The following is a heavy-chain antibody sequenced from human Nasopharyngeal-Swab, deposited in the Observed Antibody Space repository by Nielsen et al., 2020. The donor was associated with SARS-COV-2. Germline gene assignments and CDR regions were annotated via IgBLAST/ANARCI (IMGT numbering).Heavy chain of an antibody. V-gene: IGHV3-73*01. D-gene: IGHD2-21*02. J-gene: IGHJ6*03. CDR3: ARGPPIVVLTAILPDYYYLDV. CDR2: IGDKDHNYAT. Sequence: GESLKISCAASGFIFSASAIHWVRQASGKGLEWVGRIGDKDHNYATTYGASVQGRFTISRDDSKNTAFLQMNNLRAEDTAVYYCARGPPIVVLTAILPDYYYLDVWGKGTTVTVSS. CDR1: GFIFSASA.